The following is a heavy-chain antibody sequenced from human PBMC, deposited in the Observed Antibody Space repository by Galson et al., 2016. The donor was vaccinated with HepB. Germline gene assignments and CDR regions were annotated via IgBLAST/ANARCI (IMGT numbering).Heavy chain of an antibody. V-gene: IGHV3-23*01. J-gene: IGHJ6*02. CDR1: GFTFSNYA. Sequence: SLRLSCAASGFTFSNYAVAWVRRAPGKGLEWVSVMSGSGGNTYYADSVKGRFAISRDNTKNSLYLQMNSLRAEDTGVYYCARDFSPQSYDFWSGYYWYNDGMDVWGQGTTVTVSS. D-gene: IGHD3-3*01. CDR2: MSGSGGNT. CDR3: ARDFSPQSYDFWSGYYWYNDGMDV.